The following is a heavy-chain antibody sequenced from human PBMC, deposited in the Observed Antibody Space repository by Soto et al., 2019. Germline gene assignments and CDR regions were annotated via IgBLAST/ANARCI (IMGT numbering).Heavy chain of an antibody. D-gene: IGHD6-6*01. CDR2: ISSNGGST. CDR1: GFTFSSYA. J-gene: IGHJ4*02. V-gene: IGHV3-64D*08. CDR3: VKGEYSSSSYYFDY. Sequence: GGSLRLSCSASGFTFSSYAMHWVRQAPGKGLEYVSAISSNGGSTYYADSVKGRFTISRDNSKNTLYLQMSSLRAEDTAVYYCVKGEYSSSSYYFDYWGQGTLVTVSS.